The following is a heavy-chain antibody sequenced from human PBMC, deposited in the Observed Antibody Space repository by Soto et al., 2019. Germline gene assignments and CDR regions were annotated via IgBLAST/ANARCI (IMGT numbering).Heavy chain of an antibody. CDR2: INSDGSST. J-gene: IGHJ5*02. Sequence: PGGSLRLSCAASGFTFSSYWMYWVRQAPGKGLVWVSRINSDGSSTSYADSVKGRFTISRDNAKNTLYLQMNSLRAEDTAVYYCARGFLGYCSSTSCYGDWFDPWGQGTLVTVSS. D-gene: IGHD2-2*01. V-gene: IGHV3-74*01. CDR1: GFTFSSYW. CDR3: ARGFLGYCSSTSCYGDWFDP.